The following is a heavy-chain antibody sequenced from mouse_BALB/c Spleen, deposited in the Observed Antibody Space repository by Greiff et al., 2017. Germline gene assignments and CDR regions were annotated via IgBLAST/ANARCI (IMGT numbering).Heavy chain of an antibody. CDR1: GYTFTDYN. J-gene: IGHJ2*01. D-gene: IGHD2-1*01. CDR3: AREDGNFPFDY. CDR2: IYPYNGGT. V-gene: IGHV1S29*02. Sequence: VQLQQSGPELVKPGASVKISCKASGYTFTDYNMHWVKQSHGKSLEWIGYIYPYNGGTGYNQKFKSKATLTVDNSSSTAYMELRSLTSEDSAVSYCAREDGNFPFDYWGQGTTLTVSS.